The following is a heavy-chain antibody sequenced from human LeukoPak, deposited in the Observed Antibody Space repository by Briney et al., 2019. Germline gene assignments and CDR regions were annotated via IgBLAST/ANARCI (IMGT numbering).Heavy chain of an antibody. V-gene: IGHV3-23*01. D-gene: IGHD4-17*01. CDR2: ISGSGGST. Sequence: GGSLRLSCAASGFTFSSYAMSWVRQAPGKGLEWVSAISGSGGSTYYADSVKGRFTISRDNSKNTLYPQMNSLRAEDTAVYYCARQDYGDHGYFDYWGQGTLVTVSS. J-gene: IGHJ4*02. CDR3: ARQDYGDHGYFDY. CDR1: GFTFSSYA.